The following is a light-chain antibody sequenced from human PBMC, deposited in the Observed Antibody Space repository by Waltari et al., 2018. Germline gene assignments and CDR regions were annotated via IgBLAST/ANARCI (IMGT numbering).Light chain of an antibody. CDR1: QSVSRH. Sequence: EIVMTQSRATLSVSPGERATLSCRASQSVSRHLACYQTKPGQAPRLLIYDTSTRAAGVPPRFSGSGSGTEFTLTISSMESEDFAVYYCQQYNNWPPWTFGQGTKVEVK. CDR2: DTS. CDR3: QQYNNWPPWT. J-gene: IGKJ1*01. V-gene: IGKV3-15*01.